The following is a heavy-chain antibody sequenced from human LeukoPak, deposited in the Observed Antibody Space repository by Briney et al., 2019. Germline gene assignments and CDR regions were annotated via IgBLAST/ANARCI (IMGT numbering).Heavy chain of an antibody. CDR3: ARAILSSGWYADY. D-gene: IGHD6-19*01. V-gene: IGHV4-61*10. CDR1: GGSISSGTYY. Sequence: SETLSLTCTVSGGSISSGTYYWAWIRQPAGKGLEWIGYIYSSGSTNYNPSLKSRVTISVDTSKNQFSLKLSSVTAADTAVYYCARAILSSGWYADYWGQGTLVTVSS. CDR2: IYSSGST. J-gene: IGHJ4*02.